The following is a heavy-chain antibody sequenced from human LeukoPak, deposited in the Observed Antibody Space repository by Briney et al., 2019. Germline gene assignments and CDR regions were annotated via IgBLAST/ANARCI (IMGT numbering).Heavy chain of an antibody. V-gene: IGHV1-46*01. Sequence: ASVKVSCKASGYSFTGYYIHWVRQAPGQGLVWMGIINPVGGSTNYAQKFQGRVTMTRDTSARTVYMELSSLRSEDTAMYYCARDGVIPLDYWGQGTLVTVSS. CDR3: ARDGVIPLDY. D-gene: IGHD3-16*02. J-gene: IGHJ4*02. CDR2: INPVGGST. CDR1: GYSFTGYY.